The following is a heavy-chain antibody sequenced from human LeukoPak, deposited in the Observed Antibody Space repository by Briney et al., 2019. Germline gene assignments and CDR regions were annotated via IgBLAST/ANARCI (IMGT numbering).Heavy chain of an antibody. D-gene: IGHD2-15*01. J-gene: IGHJ4*02. CDR2: IYYSGST. Sequence: PSETLSLTCTVSGGSISSYYWSWIRQPPGKGLEWIGYIYYSGSTNYNPSLKSRVTISVDTSKNQFSLKLSSVTAADTAVYYCASRYCSGGSCLFAYWGQGTLVTVSS. V-gene: IGHV4-59*01. CDR3: ASRYCSGGSCLFAY. CDR1: GGSISSYY.